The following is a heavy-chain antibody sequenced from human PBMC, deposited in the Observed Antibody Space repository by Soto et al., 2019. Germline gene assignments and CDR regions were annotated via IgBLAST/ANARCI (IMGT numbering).Heavy chain of an antibody. D-gene: IGHD7-27*01. CDR1: GFTFRNYP. CDR3: AKDPRGDGDNGDYYFDY. J-gene: IGHJ4*02. CDR2: ISGSGGST. Sequence: EVQLLESGGGLVQPGGSLRLSCAASGFTFRNYPMSWVRQAPGRGLEWVSSISGSGGSTYYADSVKGRFTISRDNSKNTQYLQMNSRRAEDTAVYYCAKDPRGDGDNGDYYFDYWGQGTLVTVSS. V-gene: IGHV3-23*01.